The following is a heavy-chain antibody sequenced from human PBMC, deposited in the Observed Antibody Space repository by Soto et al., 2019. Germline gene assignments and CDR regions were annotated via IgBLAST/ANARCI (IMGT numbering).Heavy chain of an antibody. CDR3: ARGYRELFFYAMDV. CDR1: GDTFSNYA. Sequence: QVELVQSGIEVKNPGSSVKVSCKASGDTFSNYAINWVRQAPGQGLEWMGGIIPFYDKPNYAENLLGRVTISADKFTATAYLEVSSLRSEDTAVYFCARGYRELFFYAMDVWGRGTPVIVSS. V-gene: IGHV1-69*06. J-gene: IGHJ6*02. D-gene: IGHD3-10*01. CDR2: IIPFYDKP.